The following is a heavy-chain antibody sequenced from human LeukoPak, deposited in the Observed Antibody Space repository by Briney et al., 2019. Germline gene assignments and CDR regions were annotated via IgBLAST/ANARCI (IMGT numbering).Heavy chain of an antibody. D-gene: IGHD3-9*01. CDR1: GYTLTELS. Sequence: ASVKVSCKVSGYTLTELSVHWVRQAPGKGLEWMGGFDPEDGETIYAQKFQGRVTMTEDTSTDTAYMELSSLRSEDTAVYYCATYWKDILTGYYMNWFDPWGQGTLVTVSS. CDR3: ATYWKDILTGYYMNWFDP. V-gene: IGHV1-24*01. J-gene: IGHJ5*02. CDR2: FDPEDGET.